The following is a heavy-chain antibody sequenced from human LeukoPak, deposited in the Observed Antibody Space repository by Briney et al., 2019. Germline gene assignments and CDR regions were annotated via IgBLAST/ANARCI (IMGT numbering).Heavy chain of an antibody. Sequence: GGSLRLSCAASGFTFSSYNMNWFRQAPGKGLEWVAFIRYDGSNKYYADSVKGRFTISRDNSKNTLYLQMNSLRAEDTAVYYCARDHPDIVVVPAATHAFDTWGQGTMVTVSS. CDR3: ARDHPDIVVVPAATHAFDT. V-gene: IGHV3-30*02. CDR1: GFTFSSYN. J-gene: IGHJ3*02. D-gene: IGHD2-2*01. CDR2: IRYDGSNK.